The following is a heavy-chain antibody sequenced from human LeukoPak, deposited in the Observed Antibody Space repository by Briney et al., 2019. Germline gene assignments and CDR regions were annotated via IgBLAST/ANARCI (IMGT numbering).Heavy chain of an antibody. Sequence: GGSLRLSCAASGFTFANYWMTWVRQAPRKGLEWVAIINFDGSEKYYADSLKGRFTISRDNAEKSLYLQMNSLRAEDTALYYCARDGDSGWSLSHWGQGTLVTVSS. CDR1: GFTFANYW. CDR3: ARDGDSGWSLSH. J-gene: IGHJ1*01. CDR2: INFDGSEK. D-gene: IGHD6-13*01. V-gene: IGHV3-7*01.